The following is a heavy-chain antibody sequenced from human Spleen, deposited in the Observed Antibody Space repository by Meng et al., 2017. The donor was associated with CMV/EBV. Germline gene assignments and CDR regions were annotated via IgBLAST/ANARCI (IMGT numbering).Heavy chain of an antibody. CDR3: ARARIKCSGGSCYFADNWFDS. CDR2: INTNTGDP. Sequence: TYHLHWVRQAPGQGFEWMEVINTNTGDPSKAQKFQGRVTMARDTSTDTAYMELSSLRSEDTAVYYCARARIKCSGGSCYFADNWFDSWGQGTLVTVSS. CDR1: TYH. D-gene: IGHD2-15*01. J-gene: IGHJ5*01. V-gene: IGHV1-46*01.